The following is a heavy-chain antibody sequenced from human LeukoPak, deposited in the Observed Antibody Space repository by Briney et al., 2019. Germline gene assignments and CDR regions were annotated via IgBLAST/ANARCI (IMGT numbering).Heavy chain of an antibody. CDR2: INPNSGGT. V-gene: IGHV1-2*02. D-gene: IGHD5-24*01. Sequence: ASVKVSCKASGYTFTGYYMHWVRQAPGQGLEWMGWINPNSGGTNYAQKFQGRVTMTRDTSISTAYMQLSRLRSDDTAVYYCARGSVEMATINPVGFALDYWGQGTLVTVSS. CDR3: ARGSVEMATINPVGFALDY. J-gene: IGHJ4*02. CDR1: GYTFTGYY.